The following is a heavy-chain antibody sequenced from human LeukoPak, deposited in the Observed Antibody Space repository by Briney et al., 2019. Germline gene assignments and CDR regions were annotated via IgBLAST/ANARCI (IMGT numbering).Heavy chain of an antibody. J-gene: IGHJ4*02. CDR2: IWYDGSNK. D-gene: IGHD2/OR15-2a*01. CDR1: GFTFSSYG. CDR3: VRQTTFYGFDY. Sequence: GGSLRLSCAASGFTFSSYGMHWVRQTPGKGLEWVAVIWYDGSNKYYADSVKGRFTISRDNSKNTLYLQMNSLRAEDTAVYYCVRQTTFYGFDYWGQGTLVTVSS. V-gene: IGHV3-33*01.